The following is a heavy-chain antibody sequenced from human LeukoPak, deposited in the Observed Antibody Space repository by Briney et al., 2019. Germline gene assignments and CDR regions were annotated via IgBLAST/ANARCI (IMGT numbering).Heavy chain of an antibody. CDR3: ARIKVHGYSSGWQPSNYFDY. Sequence: VSGPTLVNPTQTLTLTCTFSGFSLSTSGMCVSWIRQPPGKALEWLARIDWDDDKYYSTSLKTRLTISKDTSKNQVVLTMTNMDPVDTATYYCARIKVHGYSSGWQPSNYFDYWGQGTLVTVSS. J-gene: IGHJ4*02. V-gene: IGHV2-70*11. D-gene: IGHD6-19*01. CDR1: GFSLSTSGMC. CDR2: IDWDDDK.